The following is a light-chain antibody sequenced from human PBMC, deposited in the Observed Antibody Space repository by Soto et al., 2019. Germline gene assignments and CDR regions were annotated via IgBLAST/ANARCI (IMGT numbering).Light chain of an antibody. CDR1: SSNIGAGYD. J-gene: IGLJ7*01. V-gene: IGLV1-40*01. Sequence: QCVLTQPPSVSGAPGQRATISCTGSSSNIGAGYDVHWYQQLPGTAPKLLIYGNSNRPSGVPDRFSGSKSGTSASLAITGLQAEDEADYYCQSYDSSLSGSVLGGGTQLTVL. CDR2: GNS. CDR3: QSYDSSLSGSV.